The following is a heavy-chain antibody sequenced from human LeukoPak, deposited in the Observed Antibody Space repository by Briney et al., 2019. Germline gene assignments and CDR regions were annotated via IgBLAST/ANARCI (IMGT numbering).Heavy chain of an antibody. D-gene: IGHD6-19*01. V-gene: IGHV1-3*01. CDR1: GYTFTSYA. CDR2: INAGNGNT. J-gene: IGHJ4*02. CDR3: ARDGYSSGWYQIPFDY. Sequence: ASVKVSCKASGYTFTSYAMHWVRQAPGQRLEWMGWINAGNGNTKYSQKFQGRVTITRDTSASTAYMELSSLRSEDTAVYYCARDGYSSGWYQIPFDYWGQETLVTVSS.